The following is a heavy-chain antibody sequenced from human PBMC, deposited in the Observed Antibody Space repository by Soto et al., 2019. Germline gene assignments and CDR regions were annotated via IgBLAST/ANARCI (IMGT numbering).Heavy chain of an antibody. V-gene: IGHV4-34*01. CDR1: GGSFSGYY. Sequence: SETLSLTCAVYGGSFSGYYWSWIRQPPGKGLEWIGEINHSGSTNYNPSLKSRVTISVDTSKNQFSLKLSSVTAADTAVYYCAREDYYGSGNFDYWGQGTLVTVSS. CDR3: AREDYYGSGNFDY. J-gene: IGHJ4*02. CDR2: INHSGST. D-gene: IGHD3-10*01.